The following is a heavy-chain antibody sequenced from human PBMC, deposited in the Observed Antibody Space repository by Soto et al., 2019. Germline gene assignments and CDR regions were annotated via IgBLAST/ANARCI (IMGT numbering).Heavy chain of an antibody. CDR3: AKDARHSSGWRDAFDI. V-gene: IGHV3-9*01. D-gene: IGHD6-19*01. Sequence: EVQLVESGGGLVQPGRSLRLSCAASGFTFDDYAMHWVRQAPGKGLEWVSGISWNSGSIGYADSVKGRFTISRDNAKNSLYLLMNSLRSEDTAFDYCAKDARHSSGWRDAFDIWGQGTMVTVSS. CDR2: ISWNSGSI. J-gene: IGHJ3*02. CDR1: GFTFDDYA.